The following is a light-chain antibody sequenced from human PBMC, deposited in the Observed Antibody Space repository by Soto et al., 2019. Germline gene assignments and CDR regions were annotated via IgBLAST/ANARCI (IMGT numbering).Light chain of an antibody. V-gene: IGKV1-27*01. CDR3: QKYNSAPRT. CDR1: QGISNY. CDR2: AAS. J-gene: IGKJ4*01. Sequence: DVQMTQAPSSLSASVGDRVTITCRASQGISNYLAWYQQKPGKVPKLLIYAASILQSGVPSRFSGSGSGTDFTLTISSLQPEDVATYYCQKYNSAPRTCGGGPKVEIK.